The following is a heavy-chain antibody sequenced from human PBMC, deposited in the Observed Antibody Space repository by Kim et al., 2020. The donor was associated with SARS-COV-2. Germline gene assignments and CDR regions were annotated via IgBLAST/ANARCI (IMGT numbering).Heavy chain of an antibody. D-gene: IGHD3-10*01. J-gene: IGHJ5*02. CDR3: AREGSGSYNWLDP. V-gene: IGHV1-3*01. Sequence: YSQTFQGRVTFTRDTSATTAYMERTSLTFKDTAVYYCAREGSGSYNWLDPWGQGTLVTVSS.